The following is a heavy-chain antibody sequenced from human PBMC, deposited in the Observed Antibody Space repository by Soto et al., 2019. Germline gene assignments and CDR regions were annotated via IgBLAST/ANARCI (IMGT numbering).Heavy chain of an antibody. CDR3: ARSPSSEYFQH. Sequence: GASVKVSCKASGGTFSSYTISWVRQAPGQGLEWMGRIIPILGIANYAQKFQGRVTITADKSTSTAYIELSSLRSEDTAVYYCARSPSSEYFQHWGQGTLVTVSS. J-gene: IGHJ1*01. D-gene: IGHD1-26*01. CDR1: GGTFSSYT. V-gene: IGHV1-69*02. CDR2: IIPILGIA.